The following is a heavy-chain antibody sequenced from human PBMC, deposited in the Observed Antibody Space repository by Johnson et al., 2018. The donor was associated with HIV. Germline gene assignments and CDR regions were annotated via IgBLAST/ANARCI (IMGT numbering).Heavy chain of an antibody. Sequence: QVQLVESGGGVVQPGRALRLSCAASGFTFSNSAMHWVRQAPGKGLEWVAVISYDGDNVYYADSVKGRFTMSRDNSKNTLYLQMNSLRVADTAVDYCARDRSLWFRELWPRDAFDMWGQGTKITVSS. CDR3: ARDRSLWFRELWPRDAFDM. D-gene: IGHD3-10*01. J-gene: IGHJ3*02. CDR1: GFTFSNSA. V-gene: IGHV3-30-3*01. CDR2: ISYDGDNV.